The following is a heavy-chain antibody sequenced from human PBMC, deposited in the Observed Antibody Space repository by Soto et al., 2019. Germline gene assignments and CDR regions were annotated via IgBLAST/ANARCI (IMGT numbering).Heavy chain of an antibody. CDR3: GRSYDSSGPLDY. J-gene: IGHJ4*02. Sequence: PSETLSLTCTVSGGSISSGDYYWSWIRQPPGKGLEWIGYIYYSGSTYYNPSLKSRVTISVDTSKNQFSLKLSSVTAADTAVYYCGRSYDSSGPLDYWGQGTLVTVSS. V-gene: IGHV4-30-4*01. D-gene: IGHD3-22*01. CDR1: GGSISSGDYY. CDR2: IYYSGST.